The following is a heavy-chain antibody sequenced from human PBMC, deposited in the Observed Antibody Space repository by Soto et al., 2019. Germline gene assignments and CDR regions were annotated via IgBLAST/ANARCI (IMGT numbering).Heavy chain of an antibody. CDR1: GFTFSSYW. V-gene: IGHV3-7*03. CDR2: IKQDESEK. CDR3: ARGDYFDRRFDY. D-gene: IGHD3-22*01. Sequence: PGGSLRLSCATSGFTFSSYWMSWVRQPPGKGLEWVATIKQDESEKYYVDSAKGRFIVSRDNAKNSLYLQMNTLRAEDTAVYYCARGDYFDRRFDYWGQGALVTVSS. J-gene: IGHJ4*02.